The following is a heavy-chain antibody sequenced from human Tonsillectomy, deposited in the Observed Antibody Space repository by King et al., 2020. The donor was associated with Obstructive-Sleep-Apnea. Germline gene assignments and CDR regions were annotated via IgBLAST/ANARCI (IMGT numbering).Heavy chain of an antibody. CDR1: GYTFTTYG. D-gene: IGHD3-10*01. J-gene: IGHJ4*02. CDR3: ARDLGCFGDPGPLDY. Sequence: QLVQSGAEVKKPGASVKVSCKASGYTFTTYGISWVRQAPGQGLEWMGWISAYNGNTKYAQKLQGRVTMTTDTSTTTAYMELRSLRSDDTAVYFCARDLGCFGDPGPLDYWGQGTLVTVSS. V-gene: IGHV1-18*01. CDR2: ISAYNGNT.